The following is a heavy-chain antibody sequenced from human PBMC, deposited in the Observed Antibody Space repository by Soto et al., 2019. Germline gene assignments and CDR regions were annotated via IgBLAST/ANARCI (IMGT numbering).Heavy chain of an antibody. CDR1: GFSLSTSGVG. CDR3: AHLSYGDYALDY. J-gene: IGHJ4*02. Sequence: QITLKESGPTLVKPTQTLTLTCTFSGFSLSTSGVGVGWIRQPPGKALEWLALIYWNDDKRYSPSLKSRLTLTNDTSKNHVVLTITNMDPVDTATYYSAHLSYGDYALDYWGQGTLVTVSS. V-gene: IGHV2-5*01. D-gene: IGHD4-17*01. CDR2: IYWNDDK.